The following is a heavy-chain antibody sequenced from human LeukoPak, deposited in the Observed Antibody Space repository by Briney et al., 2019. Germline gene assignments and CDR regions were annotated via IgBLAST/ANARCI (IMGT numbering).Heavy chain of an antibody. J-gene: IGHJ6*02. CDR2: IYSGGST. CDR3: AKDLIAVEDSYYYYYYGMDV. Sequence: GGSLRLSCAASGFTVSSNYMSWVRQAPGKGLEWVSVIYSGGSTYYADSVKGRFTISRDNSKNTLYLQMNSLRAEDTAVYYCAKDLIAVEDSYYYYYYGMDVWGQGTTVTVSS. D-gene: IGHD6-19*01. CDR1: GFTVSSNY. V-gene: IGHV3-53*01.